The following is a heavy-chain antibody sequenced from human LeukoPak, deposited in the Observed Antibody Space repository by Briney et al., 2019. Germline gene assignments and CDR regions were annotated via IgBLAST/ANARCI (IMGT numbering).Heavy chain of an antibody. V-gene: IGHV1-8*01. CDR1: GYTFTSYD. J-gene: IGHJ4*02. CDR2: MNPNSGNT. Sequence: ASVKVSCKASGYTFTSYDINWVRQATGQGLEWMGWMNPNSGNTSYAQKFQGRVTMTRDTSTSTVYMELSSLRSEDTAVYYCATLGGDSGSYDFDYWGQGTLVTVSS. D-gene: IGHD1-26*01. CDR3: ATLGGDSGSYDFDY.